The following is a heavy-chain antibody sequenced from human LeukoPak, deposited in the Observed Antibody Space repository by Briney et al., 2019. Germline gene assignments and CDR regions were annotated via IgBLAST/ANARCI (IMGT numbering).Heavy chain of an antibody. V-gene: IGHV1-2*02. D-gene: IGHD6-13*01. J-gene: IGHJ4*02. CDR1: GGTFSSYA. CDR2: INPNSGGT. Sequence: ASVKVSCKASGGTFSSYAISWVRQAPGQGLEWMGWINPNSGGTNYAQKFQGRVTMTRDTSISTAYMELSRLRSDDTAVYYCARNPIAAAGWVDYWGQGTLVTVSS. CDR3: ARNPIAAAGWVDY.